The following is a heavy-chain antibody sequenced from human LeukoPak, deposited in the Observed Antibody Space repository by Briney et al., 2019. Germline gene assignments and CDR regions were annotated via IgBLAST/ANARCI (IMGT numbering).Heavy chain of an antibody. V-gene: IGHV3-33*01. CDR1: GFTFSSYG. CDR2: IWYDGSNK. Sequence: GGSLRLSCAASGFTFSSYGMHWVRQAPGKGLEWVAVIWYDGSNKYYAGSVKGRFTISRDNSKNTLYPQMNSLRAEDTAVYYCARPTGYSYGGNYYYYGMDVWGQGTTVTVSS. J-gene: IGHJ6*02. CDR3: ARPTGYSYGGNYYYYGMDV. D-gene: IGHD5-18*01.